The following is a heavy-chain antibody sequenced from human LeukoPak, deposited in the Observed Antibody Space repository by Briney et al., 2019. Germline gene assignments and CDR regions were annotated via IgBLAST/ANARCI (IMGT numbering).Heavy chain of an antibody. CDR1: GGSISIYY. CDR2: IYTSGTT. V-gene: IGHV4-4*07. CDR3: ARYIVSYPHDAFDI. Sequence: PSETLSLTCTVSGGSISIYYWSWIRQPAGKGLEWIGRIYTSGTTHYNPSLKSRVTMSVDTSKNQFSLNLSSVTAADTAFYYCARYIVSYPHDAFDIWGQGTMVTVSS. D-gene: IGHD1-26*01. J-gene: IGHJ3*02.